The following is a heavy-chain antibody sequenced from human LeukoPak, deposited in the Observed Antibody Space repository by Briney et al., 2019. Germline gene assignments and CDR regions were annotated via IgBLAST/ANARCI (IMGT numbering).Heavy chain of an antibody. D-gene: IGHD4-23*01. J-gene: IGHJ4*02. CDR1: GFTFSSYG. V-gene: IGHV3-30*02. CDR2: IRYDGSNK. CDR3: AKDPGVYGGLFDY. Sequence: GGSLRLSCAASGFTFSSYGMHWVRQAPGKGLEWVAFIRYDGSNKYYADSVKGRFTISRDNSKNTLYLQMNSLRAEDTAVYYCAKDPGVYGGLFDYWGQGTLVTVSS.